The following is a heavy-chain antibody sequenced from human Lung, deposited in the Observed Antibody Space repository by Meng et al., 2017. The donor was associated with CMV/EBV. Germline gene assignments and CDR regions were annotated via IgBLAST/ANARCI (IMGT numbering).Heavy chain of an antibody. V-gene: IGHV4-61*01. J-gene: IGHJ4*02. CDR3: ARDAWSSTGDGLDY. Sequence: SGDSVSSGTYYRNWIRQSPGMGLEWIGYIYSSGSTKYNPSLQSRVTISVDGSKNQFSLKLTSVTAADTAVYYCARDAWSSTGDGLDYWGQGTLVTVSS. CDR1: GDSVSSGTYY. D-gene: IGHD6-13*01. CDR2: IYSSGST.